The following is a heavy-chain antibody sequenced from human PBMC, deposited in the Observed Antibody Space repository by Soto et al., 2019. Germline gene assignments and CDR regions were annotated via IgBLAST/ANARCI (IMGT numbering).Heavy chain of an antibody. D-gene: IGHD3-3*01. J-gene: IGHJ3*02. Sequence: QLQLQESGPGLVKPSETLSLTCAVSGGSISSSNYYWGWIRQPPGMGLEWIVSLYYTGSTSYNPSLKSRVTLSVDTSKTQFCLKLSSVTAPDTAVYYCARRRPAGVLQDAFDTWGLGTMVTVSA. V-gene: IGHV4-39*01. CDR2: LYYTGST. CDR1: GGSISSSNYY. CDR3: ARRRPAGVLQDAFDT.